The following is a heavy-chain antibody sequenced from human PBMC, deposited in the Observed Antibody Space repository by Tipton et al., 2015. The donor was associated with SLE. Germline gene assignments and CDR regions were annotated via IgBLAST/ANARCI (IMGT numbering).Heavy chain of an antibody. J-gene: IGHJ4*02. CDR2: IYHSGRT. CDR1: GYSISSGYY. D-gene: IGHD4-17*01. CDR3: AADYGDYADPLGY. V-gene: IGHV4-38-2*01. Sequence: TLSLTCAVSGYSISSGYYWGWIRQPPGKGLEWIGSIYHSGRTYYNPSLKSRVTISVDTSKNQFSLKLSSVTAADTAVYYCAADYGDYADPLGYWGQGTLVTVSS.